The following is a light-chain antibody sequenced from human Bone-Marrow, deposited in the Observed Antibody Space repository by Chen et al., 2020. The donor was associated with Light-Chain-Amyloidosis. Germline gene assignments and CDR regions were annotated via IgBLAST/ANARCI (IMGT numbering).Light chain of an antibody. CDR3: QSADSSGTYEVI. V-gene: IGLV3-25*03. Sequence: SYELTQPPSVSVSPGQTARITCSGDDLPTKYAYWYQQKPGQAPGLVIHRDTERPSGISERFSGSGSGTTATLTISGVQAEDEADYHCQSADSSGTYEVIFGGGTKLTVL. CDR1: DLPTKY. J-gene: IGLJ2*01. CDR2: RDT.